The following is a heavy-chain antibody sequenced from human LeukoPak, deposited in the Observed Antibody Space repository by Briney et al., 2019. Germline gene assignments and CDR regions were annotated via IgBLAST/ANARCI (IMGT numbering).Heavy chain of an antibody. V-gene: IGHV4-61*08. J-gene: IGHJ4*02. CDR2: IYYSGST. Sequence: SETLSLTCTVSGGSISSGGYYWSWIRQPPGKGLEWIGYIYYSGSTNYNPSLKSRVTISVDTSKNQFSLKLSSVTAADTAVYYCARVLLWFGEPAVFDYWGQGTLVTVSS. D-gene: IGHD3-10*01. CDR1: GGSISSGGYY. CDR3: ARVLLWFGEPAVFDY.